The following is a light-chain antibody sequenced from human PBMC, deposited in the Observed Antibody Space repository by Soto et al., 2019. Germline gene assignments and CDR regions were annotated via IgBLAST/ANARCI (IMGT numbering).Light chain of an antibody. Sequence: QSALTQPASVSVSPGQSITISCTGTSSDVGSYNLVSWYQQHPGKAPKLMIYEGGKRPSGVSDRFSGSKPGNTASLTLSGLQAEDEADYYCCTYAGGTTWVFGGGTKLTVL. CDR2: EGG. CDR1: SSDVGSYNL. V-gene: IGLV2-23*01. J-gene: IGLJ3*02. CDR3: CTYAGGTTWV.